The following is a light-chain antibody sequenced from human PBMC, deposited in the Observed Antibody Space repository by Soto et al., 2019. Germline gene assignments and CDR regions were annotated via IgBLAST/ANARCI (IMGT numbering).Light chain of an antibody. J-gene: IGLJ1*01. V-gene: IGLV2-14*01. CDR3: SSYTTSSTRV. CDR2: EVS. Sequence: QSVLTQPASVSWSPGQSIAISCTGSSSDVGIYNYVSWYQQHPGKVPKLIIYEVSNRPSGVSKRFSGSKSGNTASLTISGLQAEDEADYYCSSYTTSSTRVFGTGTKVTVL. CDR1: SSDVGIYNY.